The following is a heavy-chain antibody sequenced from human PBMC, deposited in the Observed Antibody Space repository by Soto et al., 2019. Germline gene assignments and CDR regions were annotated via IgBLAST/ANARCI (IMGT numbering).Heavy chain of an antibody. D-gene: IGHD5-12*01. J-gene: IGHJ6*02. CDR2: IAYDGSNK. Sequence: QVQLVESGGGVVQPGRSLRLSCAASGFTFSSYAMHWVRQAPGKGLEWVAVIAYDGSNKYYADSVKGRFTISRDNSKNTLYLQMNSLRAEDTAVYYCARGGSGYDLYYYYYGMDVWGQGTTVIVTS. CDR1: GFTFSSYA. V-gene: IGHV3-30-3*01. CDR3: ARGGSGYDLYYYYYGMDV.